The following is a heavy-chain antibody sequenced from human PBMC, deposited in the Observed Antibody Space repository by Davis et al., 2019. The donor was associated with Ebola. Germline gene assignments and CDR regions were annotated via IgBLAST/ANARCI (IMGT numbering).Heavy chain of an antibody. Sequence: GESLKISCAASGFTFSSYSMNWVRQAPGKGLEWVSSISSSSSYIYYADSVKGRFTISRDNAKNSLYLQMNSLRAEDTAVYYCAKISSTVTTGYWGQGTLVTVSS. D-gene: IGHD4-17*01. V-gene: IGHV3-21*01. CDR2: ISSSSSYI. CDR3: AKISSTVTTGY. CDR1: GFTFSSYS. J-gene: IGHJ4*02.